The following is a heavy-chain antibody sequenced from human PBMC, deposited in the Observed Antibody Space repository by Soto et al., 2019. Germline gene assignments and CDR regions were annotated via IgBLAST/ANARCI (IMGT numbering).Heavy chain of an antibody. CDR3: AKDRGSSSCYADAFDI. CDR2: ISYDGSNK. Sequence: QVQLVESGGGVVQPGRSLRLSCAASGFTFSSYGMHWVRQAPGKGLEWVAVISYDGSNKYYADSVKGRFTISRDNSKNTLYLQMNSLRAEDTAVYYCAKDRGSSSCYADAFDIWGQGTMVTVSS. D-gene: IGHD6-13*01. CDR1: GFTFSSYG. J-gene: IGHJ3*02. V-gene: IGHV3-30*18.